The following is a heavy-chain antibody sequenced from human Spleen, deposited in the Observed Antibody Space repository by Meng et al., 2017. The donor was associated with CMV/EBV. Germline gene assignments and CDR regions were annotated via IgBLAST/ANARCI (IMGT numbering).Heavy chain of an antibody. V-gene: IGHV3-43*01. CDR1: GFAFDDYT. CDR2: ISWDGGTT. D-gene: IGHD3-3*01. CDR3: AKESYDFPFDY. J-gene: IGHJ4*02. Sequence: SCAASGFAFDDYTMHWVRQAPGKGLEWVSLISWDGGTTYYADSVKGRFTISRDNSKNSLYLQMNGLTTEDTALYYCAKESYDFPFDYWGQGSLVTVSS.